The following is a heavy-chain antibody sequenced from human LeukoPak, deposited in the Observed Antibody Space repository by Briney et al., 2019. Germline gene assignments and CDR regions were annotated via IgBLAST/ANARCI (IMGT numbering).Heavy chain of an antibody. CDR1: GFTVSSNY. CDR3: ARDGSSGWYPNDYYYYGMDV. V-gene: IGHV3-53*01. D-gene: IGHD6-19*01. Sequence: QPGGSLRLSCAASGFTVSSNYMSWVRQAPGKGLEWVSVIYSGGGTYYADSVKGRFTISRDNSKNTLYLQMNSLRAEDTAVYYCARDGSSGWYPNDYYYYGMDVWGKGTTVTVSS. CDR2: IYSGGGT. J-gene: IGHJ6*04.